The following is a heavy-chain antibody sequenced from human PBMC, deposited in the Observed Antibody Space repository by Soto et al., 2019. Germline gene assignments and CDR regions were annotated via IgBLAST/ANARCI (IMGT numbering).Heavy chain of an antibody. CDR3: ARGRYRSGWFDF. J-gene: IGHJ4*02. V-gene: IGHV4-61*01. CDR2: ISYSGST. CDR1: GDSVSSASYY. Sequence: KPSETLSLTCTVSGDSVSSASYYWDWIRQPPGQGLEWIGYISYSGSTDYNPTLKGRVTISVDTSKNQFSLKLSSATAADTAVYYCARGRYRSGWFDFWCLGTRVTVSS. D-gene: IGHD6-19*01.